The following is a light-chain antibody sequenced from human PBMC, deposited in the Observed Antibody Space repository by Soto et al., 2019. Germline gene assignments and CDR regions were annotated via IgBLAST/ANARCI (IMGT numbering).Light chain of an antibody. J-gene: IGLJ2*01. CDR2: SDD. CDR3: AAWDDSLNGLVV. CDR1: SSDIGSNT. Sequence: QSVLTQPPSASGTPGQRVTISCSGSSSDIGSNTVNWYQQLPGSAPKLLIYSDDQRPSGVPDRFSGSKSGTSASLAISGLQPDDEADYYCAAWDDSLNGLVVFGGGTKLTVL. V-gene: IGLV1-44*01.